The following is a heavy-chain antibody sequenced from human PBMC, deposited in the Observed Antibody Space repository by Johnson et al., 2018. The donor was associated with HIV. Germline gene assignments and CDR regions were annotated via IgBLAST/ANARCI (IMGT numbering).Heavy chain of an antibody. V-gene: IGHV3-30*02. J-gene: IGHJ3*02. CDR3: ARDLAVAGPKERGGAFDI. D-gene: IGHD6-19*01. CDR1: GFTFSSYG. Sequence: VQLVESGGGLVKPGGSLRLSCAASGFTFSSYGMHWVRQAPGKGLELVAFIRYDGSNKYYADSVKGRFTISRANSKNTLYLQMNSLRAEDTAVYYCARDLAVAGPKERGGAFDIWGQGTMVTVSS. CDR2: IRYDGSNK.